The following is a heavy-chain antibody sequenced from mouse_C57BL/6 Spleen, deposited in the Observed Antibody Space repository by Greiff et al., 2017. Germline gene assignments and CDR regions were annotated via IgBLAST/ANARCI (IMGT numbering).Heavy chain of an antibody. J-gene: IGHJ4*01. CDR3: ARRDYGRSYAMDY. V-gene: IGHV1-61*01. Sequence: QVQLQQPGAELVRPGSSVKLSCKASGYTFTSYWMDWVKQRPGQGLEWIGNIYPSDSETHYNQKFKDKAALTVDKSSSTAYMQLSSLTSEDSAVYYCARRDYGRSYAMDYWGQGTSVTVSS. CDR2: IYPSDSET. D-gene: IGHD1-1*01. CDR1: GYTFTSYW.